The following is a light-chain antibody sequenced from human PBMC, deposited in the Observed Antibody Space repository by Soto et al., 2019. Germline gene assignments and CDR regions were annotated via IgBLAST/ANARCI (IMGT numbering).Light chain of an antibody. Sequence: EVVLTQSPATLSLSPGERATLSCWASHSVTTHLAWFQQRPGQTPRLLIYDASTRAPGIPARFSGRGSGADFTLTISRLEPEDFAVYFCQRYGSSPLITFGQGTRLEIK. CDR2: DAS. CDR1: HSVTTH. CDR3: QRYGSSPLIT. J-gene: IGKJ5*01. V-gene: IGKV3-20*01.